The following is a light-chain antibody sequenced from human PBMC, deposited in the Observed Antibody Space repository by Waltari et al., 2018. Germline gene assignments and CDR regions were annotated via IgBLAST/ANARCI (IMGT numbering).Light chain of an antibody. CDR3: SSYTSSSTPRV. Sequence: QSALTQPASVSGSPGQSLTISCTGTSSYVGGYNYVSWYQQHPGKAPKLMIYDVSNRPSGVSNRFSGSKSGNTASLTISGLQAEDEADYYCSSYTSSSTPRVFGGGTKLTVL. J-gene: IGLJ2*01. CDR2: DVS. V-gene: IGLV2-14*03. CDR1: SSYVGGYNY.